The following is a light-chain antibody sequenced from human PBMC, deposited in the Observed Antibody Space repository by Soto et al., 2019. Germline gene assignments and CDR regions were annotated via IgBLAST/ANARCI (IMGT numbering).Light chain of an antibody. J-gene: IGLJ1*01. CDR2: DVT. Sequence: QSALTQPASLSGSPGQSITISCTGTSSDVGGYNYVSWYQQSPGKAPKLLVFDVTYRPSGVSNRFSGFKSGNTASLTISGLQAEDEADYYCTSYTVSSTLVFGTGTKLTVL. V-gene: IGLV2-14*01. CDR3: TSYTVSSTLV. CDR1: SSDVGGYNY.